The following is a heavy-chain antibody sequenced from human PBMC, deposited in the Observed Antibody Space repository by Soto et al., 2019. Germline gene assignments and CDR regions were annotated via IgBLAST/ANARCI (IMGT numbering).Heavy chain of an antibody. CDR2: IIPIFGTA. CDR3: ASDSSGYSGAFDI. D-gene: IGHD3-22*01. J-gene: IGHJ3*02. V-gene: IGHV1-69*13. Sequence: AVKVSCKASGGTFSSYAISWVRQAPGQGLEWMGGIIPIFGTANYAQKFQGRVTITADESTSTAYMELSSLRSEDTAVYYCASDSSGYSGAFDIWGQGTMVTVSS. CDR1: GGTFSSYA.